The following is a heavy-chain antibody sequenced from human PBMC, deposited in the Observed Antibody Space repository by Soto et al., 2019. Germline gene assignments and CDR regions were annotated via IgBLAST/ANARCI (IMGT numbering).Heavy chain of an antibody. CDR3: AKDASLSQQQLVRLPVWFDP. CDR1: GFAFDDYA. Sequence: GGSLRLSCAASGFAFDDYAMHWVRQAPGKGLEWVSGISWNSGSIGYADSVKGRFTISRDNAKNSLYLQMNSLRAEDTALYYCAKDASLSQQQLVRLPVWFDPWGQGTLVTVSS. D-gene: IGHD6-13*01. V-gene: IGHV3-9*01. J-gene: IGHJ5*02. CDR2: ISWNSGSI.